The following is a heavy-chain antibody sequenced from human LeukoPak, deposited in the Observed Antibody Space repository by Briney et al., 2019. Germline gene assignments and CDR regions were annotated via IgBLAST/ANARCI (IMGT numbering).Heavy chain of an antibody. CDR3: VKARMPHCGTDCLES. D-gene: IGHD2-21*02. Sequence: GGSLRLSYAASGFTFSNYGMSWVRQAPGKGLEWVSVIRGSGGGTYYADSVKGRFTISRDNSKNMVYLQMNSLRAEDTAVYYCVKARMPHCGTDCLESWGQGTLVTVSS. CDR1: GFTFSNYG. V-gene: IGHV3-23*01. CDR2: IRGSGGGT. J-gene: IGHJ4*02.